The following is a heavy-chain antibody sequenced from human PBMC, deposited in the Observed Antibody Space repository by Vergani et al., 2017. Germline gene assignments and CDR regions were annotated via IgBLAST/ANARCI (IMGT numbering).Heavy chain of an antibody. J-gene: IGHJ4*02. CDR2: IVPIFGTA. CDR1: GGTFSSYA. V-gene: IGHV1-69*13. CDR3: ARDRGYYYDSSGYGTDY. Sequence: QVQLVQSGAEVKKPGSSVKVSCKASGGTFSSYAISWVRQAPGQGLEWMGRIVPIFGTANYAQKFQGRVTITADESTSTAYMELSSLRSEDTAVYYCARDRGYYYDSSGYGTDYWGQGTLVTVSS. D-gene: IGHD3-22*01.